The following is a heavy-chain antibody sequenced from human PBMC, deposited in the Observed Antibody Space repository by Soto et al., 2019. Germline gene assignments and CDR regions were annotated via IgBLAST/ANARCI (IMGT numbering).Heavy chain of an antibody. CDR3: ARGSRLSEGYLYYFDI. V-gene: IGHV4-59*01. CDR2: IYYTGVT. J-gene: IGHJ4*02. Sequence: PSETLSLSCFVSSGSISTYYLSWIRQSPGKGLEWLGYIYYTGVTNYNPFLRSRLTMSVDTSRDQLSLELTSVTPADTAVYYCARGSRLSEGYLYYFDIWGLGIPVTVS. D-gene: IGHD1-26*01. CDR1: SGSISTYY.